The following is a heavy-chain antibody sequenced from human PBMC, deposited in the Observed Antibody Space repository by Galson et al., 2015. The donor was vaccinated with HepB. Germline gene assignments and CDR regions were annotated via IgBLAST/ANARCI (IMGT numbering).Heavy chain of an antibody. V-gene: IGHV4-61*02. J-gene: IGHJ6*03. Sequence: TLSLTCTVSGGSISSGSYYWSWLRQPAGKGLEWIGRMYTSGSTNYNPSLKSRDTMSADTSKNHFSLKLTSVTAADTAVYYCARDVPRYYYYMDVWGKGTTVTVSS. CDR1: GGSISSGSYY. CDR2: MYTSGST. CDR3: ARDVPRYYYYMDV.